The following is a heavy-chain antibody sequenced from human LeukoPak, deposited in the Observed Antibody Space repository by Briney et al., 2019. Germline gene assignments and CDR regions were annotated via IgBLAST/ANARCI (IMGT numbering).Heavy chain of an antibody. CDR2: ISSSSSYI. V-gene: IGHV3-21*01. D-gene: IGHD2-2*01. Sequence: GGSLRLSCAASGFTFSSYSMNWVRQAPGKGLEWVSSISSSSSYIYYADSVKGLFTISRDNAKNSLYLQMNSLRAEDTAVYYCARGVGCSSTSCFAYYYYYYMDVWGKGTTVTVSS. J-gene: IGHJ6*03. CDR1: GFTFSSYS. CDR3: ARGVGCSSTSCFAYYYYYYMDV.